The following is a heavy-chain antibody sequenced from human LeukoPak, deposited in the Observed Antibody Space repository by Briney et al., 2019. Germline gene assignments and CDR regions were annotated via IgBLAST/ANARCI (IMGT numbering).Heavy chain of an antibody. CDR3: ARDQGYDSSGGFDY. J-gene: IGHJ4*02. Sequence: HPGGSLRLSCAASGFTFSSYAMSWVRQAPGKGLGWVSAISGSGGSTYYADSVKGRFTISRDNSKNTLYLQMNSLRAEDSAVYYCARDQGYDSSGGFDYWGQGTLVTVSS. CDR2: ISGSGGST. CDR1: GFTFSSYA. V-gene: IGHV3-23*01. D-gene: IGHD3-22*01.